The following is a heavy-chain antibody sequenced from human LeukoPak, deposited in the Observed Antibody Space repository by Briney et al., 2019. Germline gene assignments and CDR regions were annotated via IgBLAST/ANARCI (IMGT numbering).Heavy chain of an antibody. J-gene: IGHJ4*02. CDR1: GFTFSSYA. V-gene: IGHV3-23*01. Sequence: PGESLRLSCAASGFTFSSYAMSWVRQAPGKGLEWVSAISGSGGSTYYADSVKGRFTISRDNSKNTLYLQMNSLRAEDTAVYYCAKNGRGDDILTGYSDYWGQGTLVTVSS. CDR3: AKNGRGDDILTGYSDY. D-gene: IGHD3-9*01. CDR2: ISGSGGST.